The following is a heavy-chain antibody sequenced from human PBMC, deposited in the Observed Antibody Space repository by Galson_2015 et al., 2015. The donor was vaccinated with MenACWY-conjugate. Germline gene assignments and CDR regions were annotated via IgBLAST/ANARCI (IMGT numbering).Heavy chain of an antibody. J-gene: IGHJ4*02. CDR3: VRGNYYDSSGYSDWDY. D-gene: IGHD3-22*01. CDR2: ISGSSTTI. CDR1: GFTFSSYS. Sequence: SLRLSCAASGFTFSSYSMNWVRQAPGKGLEWVSYISGSSTTIYYADSVKGRFTISRDNAKNSLYLQMNSLRAEDTAVYYCVRGNYYDSSGYSDWDYWGQGTLVTVSS. V-gene: IGHV3-48*04.